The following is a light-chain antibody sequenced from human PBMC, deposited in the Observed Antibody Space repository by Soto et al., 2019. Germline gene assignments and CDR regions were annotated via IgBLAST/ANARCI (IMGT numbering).Light chain of an antibody. CDR3: QQYGSSPT. J-gene: IGKJ4*01. CDR1: QSVSSSY. V-gene: IGKV3-20*01. Sequence: LVLTQSPGTLSLSPGERATLSCRASQSVSSSYLAWYQQKPGQAPRLLIYGASSRATGIPDRFSGSGSGTDFTLTISRLEPEDFAVYYCQQYGSSPTFGGGTKVDI. CDR2: GAS.